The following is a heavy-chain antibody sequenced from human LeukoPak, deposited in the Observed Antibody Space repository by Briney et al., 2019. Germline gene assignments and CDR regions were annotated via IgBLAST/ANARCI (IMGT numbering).Heavy chain of an antibody. CDR3: AKDGLRGYSYGDSVGWFDP. J-gene: IGHJ5*02. CDR2: IYYIGGT. V-gene: IGHV4-31*03. D-gene: IGHD5-18*01. Sequence: SETLSLTCTVSVGSIISGGYYWSWIRQHPRKGLECIGYIYYIGGTYYNPSLKSRVTISVDISKNQFSLKLSSVTAADTAVYYCAKDGLRGYSYGDSVGWFDPWGQGTLVTVSS. CDR1: VGSIISGGYY.